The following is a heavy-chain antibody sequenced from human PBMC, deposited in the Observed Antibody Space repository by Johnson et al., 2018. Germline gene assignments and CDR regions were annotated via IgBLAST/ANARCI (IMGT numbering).Heavy chain of an antibody. CDR2: IKQEEREQ. V-gene: IGHV3-7*01. Sequence: VQLVQSGGGLVQPGGSLGLSCVASGFTFSNSWMRWVRQAPGKGLEGGANIKQEEREQYYVDAVKGRFTISRDKAKNSLSLQMNSLRAEDRAVYYWARRYYDPSGFFAYFQHWGQGTLVTVSS. CDR1: GFTFSNSW. J-gene: IGHJ1*01. D-gene: IGHD3-22*01. CDR3: ARRYYDPSGFFAYFQH.